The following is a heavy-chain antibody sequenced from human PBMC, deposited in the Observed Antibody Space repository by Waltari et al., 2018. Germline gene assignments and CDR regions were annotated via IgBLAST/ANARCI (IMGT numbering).Heavy chain of an antibody. J-gene: IGHJ4*02. D-gene: IGHD3-3*01. V-gene: IGHV4-38-2*01. CDR2: IYTSGST. CDR1: GYSISSGYY. CDR3: ARFTIFGVDY. Sequence: QVQLQESGPGLVKPSETLSLTCAVSGYSISSGYYWGWIRQPPGKGLEWIGSIYTSGSTNYNPSLKSRVTISVDTSKNQFSLKLSSVTAADTAVYYCARFTIFGVDYWGQGTLVTVSS.